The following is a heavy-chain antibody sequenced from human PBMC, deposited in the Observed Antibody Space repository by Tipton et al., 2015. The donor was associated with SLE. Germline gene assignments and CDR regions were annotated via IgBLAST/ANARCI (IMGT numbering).Heavy chain of an antibody. J-gene: IGHJ4*02. D-gene: IGHD6-6*01. Sequence: TLSLTCAVYGGSFSGYYWSWIRQPPGKGLEWIGEINHSGSTNYNPSLKSRVTISVDTSKNQFSLKLSSVTAADTAVYYCARDGQLVGADFGYWGQGTLVTVSS. CDR1: GGSFSGYY. V-gene: IGHV4-34*01. CDR3: ARDGQLVGADFGY. CDR2: INHSGST.